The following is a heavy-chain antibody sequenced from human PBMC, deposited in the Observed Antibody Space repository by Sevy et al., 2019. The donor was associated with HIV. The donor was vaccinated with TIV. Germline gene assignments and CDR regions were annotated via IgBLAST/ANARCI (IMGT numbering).Heavy chain of an antibody. CDR3: ARDGLYGGNFEYFQH. CDR2: ITGSCTTI. CDR1: GFTFSNYA. Sequence: GGSLRLSCAASGFTFSNYALTWVRQAPGKGLDWVSSITGSCTTIYYADSVKGRFTVSRDNSNNTLYLHINSLRAEDTAVYYCARDGLYGGNFEYFQHWGQGTLVTVSS. J-gene: IGHJ1*01. V-gene: IGHV3-23*01. D-gene: IGHD4-17*01.